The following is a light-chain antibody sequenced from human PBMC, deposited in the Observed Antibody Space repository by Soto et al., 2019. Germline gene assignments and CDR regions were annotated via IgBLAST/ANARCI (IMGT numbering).Light chain of an antibody. J-gene: IGKJ1*01. CDR3: QQYNLWPQS. CDR1: QSVSNN. CDR2: DAS. Sequence: EMVMTPAPATLSVAPGDRATLSCRASQSVSNNLAWYQQNPAPAPRLLISDASTRSTGIPARFSGSGSGTEFTLTISSLQFEDFAIYYCQQYNLWPQSFGQGTKV. V-gene: IGKV3-15*01.